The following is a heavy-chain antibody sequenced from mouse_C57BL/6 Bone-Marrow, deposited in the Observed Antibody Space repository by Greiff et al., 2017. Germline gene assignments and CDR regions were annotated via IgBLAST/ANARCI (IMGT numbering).Heavy chain of an antibody. V-gene: IGHV1-55*01. D-gene: IGHD2-4*01. CDR3: ARWDDYRYYAMDY. Sequence: QVQLQQPGAELVKPGASVKMSCKASGYTFTSYWITWVKQRPGQGLEWIGDIYPGSGSTNYNEKFKSKATLTVDTTSSTAYMQLSSLTSEDSAVYYSARWDDYRYYAMDYGGQGTSVTVSS. J-gene: IGHJ4*01. CDR1: GYTFTSYW. CDR2: IYPGSGST.